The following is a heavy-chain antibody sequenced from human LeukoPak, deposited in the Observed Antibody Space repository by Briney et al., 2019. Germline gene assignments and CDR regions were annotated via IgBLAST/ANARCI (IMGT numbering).Heavy chain of an antibody. CDR2: IRYDGSKK. Sequence: GGSLRLSCAASGFTFSSYGMHWVRQAPGKGLEWVATIRYDGSKKYYAEFVTGRFTVSRDNSKNTLYLEMNSLRAEDTAVYYCAAAYRYFYDRGGYFDYWGQGTLVTVSS. V-gene: IGHV3-30*02. J-gene: IGHJ4*02. D-gene: IGHD3-22*01. CDR1: GFTFSSYG. CDR3: AAAYRYFYDRGGYFDY.